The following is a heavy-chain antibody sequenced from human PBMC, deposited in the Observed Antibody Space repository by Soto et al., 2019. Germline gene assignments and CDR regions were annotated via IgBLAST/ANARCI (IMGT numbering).Heavy chain of an antibody. V-gene: IGHV1-18*01. Sequence: VPVKVSCKASGYTFSSYGISWVRQSPGKGLEWMGWFSPFNGNTNYAQKLQARATMTTDTSTSTAYMELSSLRSDDTAVYHCATVPPTGDFWFSTSAFDIWDRGTMGTV. J-gene: IGHJ3*02. D-gene: IGHD3-3*01. CDR1: GYTFSSYG. CDR2: FSPFNGNT. CDR3: ATVPPTGDFWFSTSAFDI.